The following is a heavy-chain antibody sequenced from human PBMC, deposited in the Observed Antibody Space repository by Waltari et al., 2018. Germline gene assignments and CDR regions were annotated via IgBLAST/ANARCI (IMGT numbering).Heavy chain of an antibody. CDR3: ARDGTASGV. V-gene: IGHV3-48*01. CDR1: GFTFSSYS. D-gene: IGHD1-1*01. CDR2: ISSSSSTI. Sequence: EVQLVESGGGLVQPGGSLRLPCAASGFTFSSYSMNWVRQAPGKGLEWVSYISSSSSTIYYADSVKGRFTIARDNAKNSLYLQMNSLRAEDTAVYYCARDGTASGVWGQGTTVTVSS. J-gene: IGHJ6*02.